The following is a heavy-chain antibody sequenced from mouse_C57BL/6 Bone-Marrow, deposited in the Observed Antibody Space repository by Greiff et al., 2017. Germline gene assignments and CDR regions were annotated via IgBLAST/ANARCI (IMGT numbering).Heavy chain of an antibody. CDR3: ARKGGYYGSRGYWYVDV. V-gene: IGHV1-42*01. J-gene: IGHJ1*03. CDR2: INPSTGGT. CDR1: GYSFTGYY. Sequence: EVQLQQSGPELVKPGASVKISCKASGYSFTGYYMNWVKQSPEKSLEWIGEINPSTGGTTYNQKFKAKATLTVDKSSSTAYMQLKSLTSEDSAVYYCARKGGYYGSRGYWYVDVWGTGTTVTVSS. D-gene: IGHD1-1*01.